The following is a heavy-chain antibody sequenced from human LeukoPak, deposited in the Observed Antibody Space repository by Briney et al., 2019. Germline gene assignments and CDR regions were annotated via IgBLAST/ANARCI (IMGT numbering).Heavy chain of an antibody. CDR3: AKEESGSSWSPPPFDY. CDR1: GFGFSNYA. Sequence: RPGGSLRLSCAASGFGFSNYAMSWVRQAPGKGLEWVSGISGSGGSTYYADSVKGRFTISRDNSKKMMYLQMNSLRAEDTAVYYCAKEESGSSWSPPPFDYWGQGTLVTVSS. J-gene: IGHJ4*02. CDR2: ISGSGGST. D-gene: IGHD6-13*01. V-gene: IGHV3-23*01.